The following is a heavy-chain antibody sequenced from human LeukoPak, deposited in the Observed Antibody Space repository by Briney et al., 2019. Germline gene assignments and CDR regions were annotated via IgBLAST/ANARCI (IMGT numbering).Heavy chain of an antibody. J-gene: IGHJ4*02. D-gene: IGHD1-26*01. V-gene: IGHV3-7*01. CDR3: ASALVRAFDY. CDR1: RFTFGRSW. Sequence: GGSLRLSCAASRFTFGRSWMNWVRQAPGKGLEWVANIKEDGSEKYYVDSVKGRFTISRDNAKNSLYLQMNSLRADDTAVYYCASALVRAFDYWGQGTLVTVSS. CDR2: IKEDGSEK.